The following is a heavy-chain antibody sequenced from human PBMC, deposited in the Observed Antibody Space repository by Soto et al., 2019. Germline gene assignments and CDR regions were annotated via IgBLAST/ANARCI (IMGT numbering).Heavy chain of an antibody. J-gene: IGHJ4*02. CDR1: GFTFSSYW. V-gene: IGHV3-7*01. D-gene: IGHD6-19*01. CDR2: IKQDGSEK. Sequence: EVQLVESGGGLVQPGGSLRLSCAASGFTFSSYWMSWVRQAPGKGLEWVANIKQDGSEKYYVDSVKGRFTISRDNAQNSLYLQMNSLRAEDTAVYYCARDPIAVAGTSGFDYWGQGTLVTVSS. CDR3: ARDPIAVAGTSGFDY.